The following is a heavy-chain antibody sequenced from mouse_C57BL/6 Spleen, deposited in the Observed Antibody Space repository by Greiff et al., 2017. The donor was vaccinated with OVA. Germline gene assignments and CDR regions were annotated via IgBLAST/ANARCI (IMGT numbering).Heavy chain of an antibody. Sequence: EVKLMESEGGLVQPGSSMKLSCTASGFTFSDYYMAWVRQVPEKGLEWVANINYDGSSTYYLDSLKSRFILSRDNAKNILYLQLSSLKSEDTATYYCASGSNYWYFDVWGTGTTVTVSS. CDR2: INYDGSST. CDR3: ASGSNYWYFDV. J-gene: IGHJ1*03. V-gene: IGHV5-16*01. CDR1: GFTFSDYY. D-gene: IGHD2-5*01.